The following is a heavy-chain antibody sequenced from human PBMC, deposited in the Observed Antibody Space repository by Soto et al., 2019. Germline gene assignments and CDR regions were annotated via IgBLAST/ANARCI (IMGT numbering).Heavy chain of an antibody. CDR3: AKGAGWEPQYYFDY. CDR1: GYTFTSYG. D-gene: IGHD1-26*01. Sequence: QVQMVQSGDEVKKPGASVKVSCKASGYTFTSYGIIWVRQAPGQGLEWMGWINPYNGNTKYAQNLQGRVTMTTDTSTSTAYMEWRSLRSADTAVYYCAKGAGWEPQYYFDYSGQGTLVTVSS. CDR2: INPYNGNT. V-gene: IGHV1-18*01. J-gene: IGHJ4*02.